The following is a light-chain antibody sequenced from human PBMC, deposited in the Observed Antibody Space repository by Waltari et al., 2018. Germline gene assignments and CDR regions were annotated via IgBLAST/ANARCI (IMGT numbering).Light chain of an antibody. CDR2: DAS. CDR1: QSVSSY. Sequence: EIVLTQSPATLSLSPGERATLSCRASQSVSSYLAWYQQTPGQAPRLLIYDASNRATGIPARFSGIGSGTDFTLTISSLEPEDFAVYYCQQRSDWPPHFGQGTRLEMK. J-gene: IGKJ5*01. V-gene: IGKV3-11*01. CDR3: QQRSDWPPH.